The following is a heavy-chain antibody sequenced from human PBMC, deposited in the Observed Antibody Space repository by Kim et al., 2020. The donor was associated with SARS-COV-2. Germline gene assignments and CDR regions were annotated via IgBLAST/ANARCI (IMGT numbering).Heavy chain of an antibody. D-gene: IGHD3-22*01. J-gene: IGHJ4*02. V-gene: IGHV1-69*13. CDR1: GGTFSSYA. CDR3: ARVQNYYDSSDYLYYFDY. CDR2: IIPIFGTA. Sequence: SVKVSCKASGGTFSSYAISWVRQAPGQGLEWMGGIIPIFGTANYAQKFQGRVTITADESTSTAYMELSSLRSEDTAVYYCARVQNYYDSSDYLYYFDYWGQGTLVTVSS.